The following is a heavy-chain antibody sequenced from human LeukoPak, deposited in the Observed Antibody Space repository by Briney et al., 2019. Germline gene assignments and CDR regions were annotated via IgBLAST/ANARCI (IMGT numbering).Heavy chain of an antibody. CDR2: ISHDGGKK. D-gene: IGHD1-26*01. J-gene: IGHJ4*02. V-gene: IGHV3-30*18. Sequence: GGSLRLSCAASGFTFSSHDMHWVRQAPGKGLEWVTLISHDGGKKDYADSVKGRFTISRDNPRHTLYLQMNSLRAEDTAVYYCAKDRSKGSYGDDFDFWGQGTLVTVSS. CDR1: GFTFSSHD. CDR3: AKDRSKGSYGDDFDF.